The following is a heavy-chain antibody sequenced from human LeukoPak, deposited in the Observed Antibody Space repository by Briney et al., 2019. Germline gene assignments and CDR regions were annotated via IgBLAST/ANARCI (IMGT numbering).Heavy chain of an antibody. J-gene: IGHJ3*02. CDR3: ARDWGRGVGDAFDI. Sequence: GGSLRLSCAASGFTFSSYSTNWVRQAPGKGLEWVSYISSSGSTIYYADSVKGRFTISRDNAKNSLYLQMNSLRAEDTAVYYCARDWGRGVGDAFDIWGQGTMVTVSS. V-gene: IGHV3-48*04. D-gene: IGHD3-10*01. CDR1: GFTFSSYS. CDR2: ISSSGSTI.